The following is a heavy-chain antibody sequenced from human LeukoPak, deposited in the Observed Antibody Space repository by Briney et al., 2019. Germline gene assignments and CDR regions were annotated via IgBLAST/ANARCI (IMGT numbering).Heavy chain of an antibody. CDR1: GASVSSAGYY. CDR2: IYYSGST. Sequence: PSETLSLTCTVSGASVSSAGYYWSWIRQPPGKGLEWIGYIYYSGSTNYNPSLKSRVTILVDTSKNQFSLKLSSVTAADTAVYYCARVRGGSYCDYWGQGTLVTVSS. CDR3: ARVRGGSYCDY. D-gene: IGHD1-26*01. V-gene: IGHV4-61*08. J-gene: IGHJ4*02.